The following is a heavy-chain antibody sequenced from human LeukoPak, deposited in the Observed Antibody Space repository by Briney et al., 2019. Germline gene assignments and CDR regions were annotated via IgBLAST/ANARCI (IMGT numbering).Heavy chain of an antibody. V-gene: IGHV4-39*07. CDR3: ARERGFDDAFDI. J-gene: IGHJ3*02. CDR1: GGSISSYY. D-gene: IGHD3-9*01. CDR2: IYYSGST. Sequence: SETLSLTCTVSGGSISSYYWSWIRQPPGKGLEWIGSIYYSGSTYYNPSLKSRVTISVDTSKNQFSLKLSSVTAADTAVYYCARERGFDDAFDIWGQGTMVTVSS.